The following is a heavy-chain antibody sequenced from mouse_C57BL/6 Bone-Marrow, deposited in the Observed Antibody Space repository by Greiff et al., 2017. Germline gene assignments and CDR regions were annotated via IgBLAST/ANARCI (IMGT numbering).Heavy chain of an antibody. CDR3: TRGYGSSLYAMDY. D-gene: IGHD1-1*01. CDR1: GFTFSSYA. J-gene: IGHJ4*01. CDR2: ISSGGDYI. V-gene: IGHV5-9-1*02. Sequence: EVKVVESGEGLVKPGGSLKLSCAASGFTFSSYAMSWVRQTPEKRLEWVAYISSGGDYIYYADTVKGRFTLSRDNARNTLYLQMSSLKSEDTAMYYCTRGYGSSLYAMDYWGQGTSVTVSS.